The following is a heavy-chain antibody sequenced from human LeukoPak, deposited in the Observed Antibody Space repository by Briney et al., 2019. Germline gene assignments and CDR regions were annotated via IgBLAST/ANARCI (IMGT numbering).Heavy chain of an antibody. V-gene: IGHV1-2*02. CDR2: INPNTGGI. CDR1: GYTFTGYY. CDR3: ARDPYSNYFDY. J-gene: IGHJ4*02. D-gene: IGHD5-18*01. Sequence: ASVKVSCKSSGYTFTGYYMHWVRQPPGQGLEWMGWINPNTGGINYAQKFQGRVTMTRDTSISAAYMELSRLRSDDTAVYYCARDPYSNYFDYWGQGTLVTVSS.